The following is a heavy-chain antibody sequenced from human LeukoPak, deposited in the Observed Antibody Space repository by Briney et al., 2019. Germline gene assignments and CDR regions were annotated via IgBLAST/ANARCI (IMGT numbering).Heavy chain of an antibody. CDR3: AKNPSGRWSGSYVDY. V-gene: IGHV3-33*06. Sequence: GGSLRLSCAASGFTFSSYGMHWVRQAPGKGLEWVAVIWYDGSNKYYADSVKGRFTISRDNSKNTLYLQMNSLRAEDTAVYYCAKNPSGRWSGSYVDYWGQGTLVTVSS. D-gene: IGHD1-26*01. CDR1: GFTFSSYG. CDR2: IWYDGSNK. J-gene: IGHJ4*02.